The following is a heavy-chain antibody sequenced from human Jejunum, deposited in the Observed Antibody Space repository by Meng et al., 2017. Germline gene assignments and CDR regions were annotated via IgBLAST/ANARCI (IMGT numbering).Heavy chain of an antibody. V-gene: IGHV4-4*02. Sequence: QVQRPESGPGRVKPSGTLALPCAVSGGSITSSNWWSWVRQPPGKGLEWIGEIFHSGSTNYNPPLKSRVTISVDKSKNQFSLKVTSVTAADTATYYCARFDISTAGRGDYWGQGIPVTVSS. D-gene: IGHD6-13*01. CDR3: ARFDISTAGRGDY. CDR1: GGSITSSNW. J-gene: IGHJ4*02. CDR2: IFHSGST.